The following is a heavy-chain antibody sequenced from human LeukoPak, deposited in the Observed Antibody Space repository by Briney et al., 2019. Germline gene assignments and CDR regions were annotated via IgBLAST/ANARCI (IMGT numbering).Heavy chain of an antibody. CDR2: ISGSGGST. Sequence: GGSLRLSCAASGFTFSSYAMSWVRQAPGKGLEWVSAISGSGGSTYYADSVKGRLTISRDNSKNTLYLQMNSLRAEDTAVYYCANLGQTDYSYFDYWGQGTLVTVSS. D-gene: IGHD4-11*01. V-gene: IGHV3-23*01. CDR1: GFTFSSYA. J-gene: IGHJ4*02. CDR3: ANLGQTDYSYFDY.